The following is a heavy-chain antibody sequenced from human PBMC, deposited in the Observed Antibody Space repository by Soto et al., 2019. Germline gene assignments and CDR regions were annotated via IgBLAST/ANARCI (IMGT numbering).Heavy chain of an antibody. CDR1: GFTFRNSP. V-gene: IGHV3-30-3*01. CDR2: MSYDGDRQ. Sequence: GGSLRLSCVASGFTFRNSPIHWVRQAPGKGLEWVSVMSYDGDRQYYADSVKGRFTISRDSSKSTLYLEIKPITVEDTAIYYCAREEYSTHYFDLWGQGTLVTVSS. J-gene: IGHJ4*02. D-gene: IGHD5-18*01. CDR3: AREEYSTHYFDL.